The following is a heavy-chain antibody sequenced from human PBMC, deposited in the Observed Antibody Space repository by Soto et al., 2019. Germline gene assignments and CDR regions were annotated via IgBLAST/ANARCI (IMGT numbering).Heavy chain of an antibody. CDR3: ARGGGYCRGGSCYHLDY. J-gene: IGHJ4*02. D-gene: IGHD2-15*01. CDR1: GGSISNYY. V-gene: IGHV4-59*01. Sequence: QVQLQESGPGLVKPSETLSLTCTVSGGSISNYYWSWIRQPPGKGLEWIGYIYYSGSTNYNPSLKSRVTISLDTSKNQFSLKLSSVSAADTAVYYCARGGGYCRGGSCYHLDYWGQGTLATLSS. CDR2: IYYSGST.